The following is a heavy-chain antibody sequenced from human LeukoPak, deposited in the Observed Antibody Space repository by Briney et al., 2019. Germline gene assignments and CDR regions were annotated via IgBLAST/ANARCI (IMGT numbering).Heavy chain of an antibody. CDR1: GFTFSSHG. V-gene: IGHV3-23*01. CDR3: AKIAVRGVIINYFDY. Sequence: GGSLRLSCAASGFTFSSHGMSWVRQAPGKGLEWVSTISGSGDNTYYADSVKGRFTISRDNSKNTLYLQMNSLRAEDTAVYYCAKIAVRGVIINYFDYWGQGTLVTVSS. J-gene: IGHJ4*02. CDR2: ISGSGDNT. D-gene: IGHD3-10*01.